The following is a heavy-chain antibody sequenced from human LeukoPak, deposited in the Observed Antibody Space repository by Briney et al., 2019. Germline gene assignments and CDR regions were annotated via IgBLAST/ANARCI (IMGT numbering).Heavy chain of an antibody. J-gene: IGHJ4*02. CDR1: GGSISSYY. CDR2: TYYSGST. V-gene: IGHV4-59*01. CDR3: ASGREWLRF. Sequence: SETLSLTCTVSGGSISSYYWSWIRQPPGKGLEWIGYTYYSGSTNYNPSLKSRVTISVDTSKNQFSLKLSSVTAADTAVYYCASGREWLRFWGQGTLVTVSS. D-gene: IGHD5-12*01.